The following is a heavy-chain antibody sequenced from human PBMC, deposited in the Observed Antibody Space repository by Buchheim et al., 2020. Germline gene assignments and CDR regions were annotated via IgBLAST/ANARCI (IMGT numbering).Heavy chain of an antibody. J-gene: IGHJ6*02. CDR1: GFTFSSYS. D-gene: IGHD5-12*01. CDR3: ARAGGYSGYDYYYGMDV. V-gene: IGHV3-48*01. Sequence: EVQLVESGGGLVQPGGSLRLSCAASGFTFSSYSMNWVRQAPGKGLEWVSYISSSSSTIYYADSVKGRFTISRANAKNSLYLQMNSLRAEDTAVYYCARAGGYSGYDYYYGMDVWGQGTT. CDR2: ISSSSSTI.